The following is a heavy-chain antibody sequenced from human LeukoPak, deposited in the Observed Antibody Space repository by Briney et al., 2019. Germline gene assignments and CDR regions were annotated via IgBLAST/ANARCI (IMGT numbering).Heavy chain of an antibody. CDR1: GFTFSSYS. Sequence: PGGSLRLSCAASGFTFSSYSMNWVRQAPGKGLEWVSSISSSSSYIYYADSVKGRFTISRDNAKNSLYLQMNSLRAEDTAVYYCARVRERALYCSSTSCPPLRALDIWGQGTMVTVSS. J-gene: IGHJ3*02. D-gene: IGHD2-2*01. V-gene: IGHV3-21*01. CDR2: ISSSSSYI. CDR3: ARVRERALYCSSTSCPPLRALDI.